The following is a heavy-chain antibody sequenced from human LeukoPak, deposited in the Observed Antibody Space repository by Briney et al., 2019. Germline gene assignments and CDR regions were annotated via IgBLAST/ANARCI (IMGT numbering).Heavy chain of an antibody. CDR1: GDPISSFD. Sequence: PSETLSLTCTVSGDPISSFDWSWIRQPAGKGLEWIGRIYTSGSTNYNPSLKSRVTMSVDTSKNQFSLKLSSVTAADTAVYYCASEAYYYDSSGYYKYWGQGTLVTVSS. J-gene: IGHJ4*02. CDR2: IYTSGST. D-gene: IGHD3-22*01. V-gene: IGHV4-4*07. CDR3: ASEAYYYDSSGYYKY.